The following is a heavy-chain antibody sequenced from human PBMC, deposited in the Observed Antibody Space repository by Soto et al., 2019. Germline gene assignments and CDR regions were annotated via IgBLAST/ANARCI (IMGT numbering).Heavy chain of an antibody. CDR1: GGPISSSNW. Sequence: QVQLQEAGPGLVKPSGTLSLTCAVSGGPISSSNWWSWVRQPPGKGLEWIGEIYHSGSTNYNPSLKGQVTISVDKYKTQFALKLSSVTAADTAVYYFARSGSDDSHAYWGQGTLVTVSS. V-gene: IGHV4-4*02. J-gene: IGHJ4*02. CDR2: IYHSGST. CDR3: ARSGSDDSHAY. D-gene: IGHD1-26*01.